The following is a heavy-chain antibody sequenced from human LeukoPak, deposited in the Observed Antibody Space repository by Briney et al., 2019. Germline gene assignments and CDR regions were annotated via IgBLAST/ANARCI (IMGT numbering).Heavy chain of an antibody. CDR1: GYTFTGYY. V-gene: IGHV1-2*02. CDR2: INPNSGGT. J-gene: IGHJ4*02. Sequence: ASVKVSCKASGYTFTGYYMHWVRQAPGQGLEWMGWINPNSGGTNYAQKFQGRVTMTRDTSISTAYMELSRLRSDDTAVYYCARDRGGLESFDYWGQGTLVTVSS. CDR3: ARDRGGLESFDY. D-gene: IGHD2-15*01.